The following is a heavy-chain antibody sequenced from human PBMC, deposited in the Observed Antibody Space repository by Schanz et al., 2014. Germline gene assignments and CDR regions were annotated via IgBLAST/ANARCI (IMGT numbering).Heavy chain of an antibody. Sequence: EVQLVQSGGGLVQPGGSLRLSCAASGFIFSNYGMHWVRQAPGGGLEWVSSFNDGGVNKYYADSVKGRFTISSDNSKSTLYLQMSSLRAEDTAVYYCAKSQGSSFDSWGQGTLVTVSS. D-gene: IGHD6-13*01. CDR2: FNDGGVNK. CDR1: GFIFSNYG. J-gene: IGHJ4*02. V-gene: IGHV3-23*04. CDR3: AKSQGSSFDS.